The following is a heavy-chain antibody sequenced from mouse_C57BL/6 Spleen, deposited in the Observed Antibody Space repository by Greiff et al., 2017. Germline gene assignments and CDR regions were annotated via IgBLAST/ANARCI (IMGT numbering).Heavy chain of an antibody. J-gene: IGHJ2*01. V-gene: IGHV1-63*01. CDR3: ARSGYGSSLYYFDY. D-gene: IGHD1-1*01. CDR1: GYTFTNYW. Sequence: QVQLQQSGAELVRPGTSVKMSCKASGYTFTNYWIGWAKQRPGHGLEWIGDIYPGGGYTNYNEKFKGKATLTADKSSSTAYMQVSSLTSEDSAIYYCARSGYGSSLYYFDYWGQGTTLTVSS. CDR2: IYPGGGYT.